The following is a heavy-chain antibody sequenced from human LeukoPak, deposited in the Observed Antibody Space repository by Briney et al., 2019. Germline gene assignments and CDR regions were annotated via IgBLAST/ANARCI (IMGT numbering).Heavy chain of an antibody. CDR1: GFTFSSYA. CDR2: ISYDGSNK. CDR3: ARAPGGWELLRGGYFDY. V-gene: IGHV3-30-3*01. Sequence: GGSLRLSCAASGFTFSSYAMHWVRQAPGKGLEWVAVISYDGSNKYYADSVKGRFTISRDNSKNTLYLQMNSLRAEDTAVYYCARAPGGWELLRGGYFDYWGQGTLVTVSS. J-gene: IGHJ4*02. D-gene: IGHD1-26*01.